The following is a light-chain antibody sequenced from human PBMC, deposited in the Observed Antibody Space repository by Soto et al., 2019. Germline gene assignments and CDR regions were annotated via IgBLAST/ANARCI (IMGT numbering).Light chain of an antibody. J-gene: IGKJ4*01. V-gene: IGKV1-39*01. Sequence: DIQMTQSPSSLSASVGDRVTITCRASQSISSYLNWYQQKPGKAPKLLIYAASSLQSGVPSRFSGSGSGTDFTLTSSSLQPEDFATYYCQQSYSTPQLTFGGGTKGEIK. CDR2: AAS. CDR1: QSISSY. CDR3: QQSYSTPQLT.